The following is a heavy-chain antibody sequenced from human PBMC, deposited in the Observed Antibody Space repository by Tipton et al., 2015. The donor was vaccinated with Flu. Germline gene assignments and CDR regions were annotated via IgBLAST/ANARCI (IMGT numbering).Heavy chain of an antibody. Sequence: TLSLTCTVSGSPISSGYYWGWIRQPPGKGLEWIGSIYYSGSTYYNPSLKSRVTMSIDTSKNQFSLKVTSVTAADTAVYYCAKEGSYNILTNYYNKGVDPWGQGTLVIVSS. CDR3: AKEGSYNILTNYYNKGVDP. V-gene: IGHV4-38-2*02. J-gene: IGHJ5*02. CDR1: GSPISSGYY. D-gene: IGHD3-9*01. CDR2: IYYSGST.